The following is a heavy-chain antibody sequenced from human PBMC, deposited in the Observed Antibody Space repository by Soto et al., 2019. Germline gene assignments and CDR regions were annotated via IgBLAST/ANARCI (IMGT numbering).Heavy chain of an antibody. Sequence: SETLSLTCTFSGGSISSYYWSWIRQPPGKGLEWIGYIYYSGSTNYNPSLKSRVTISVDTSKNQFSLKLSSVTAADTAVYYCARVYDFWRGLAGYYYMDVWGKGTTVTVSS. J-gene: IGHJ6*03. D-gene: IGHD3-3*01. V-gene: IGHV4-59*01. CDR1: GGSISSYY. CDR3: ARVYDFWRGLAGYYYMDV. CDR2: IYYSGST.